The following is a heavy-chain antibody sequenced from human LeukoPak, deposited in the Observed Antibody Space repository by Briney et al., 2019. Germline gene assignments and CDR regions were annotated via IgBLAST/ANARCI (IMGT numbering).Heavy chain of an antibody. D-gene: IGHD5-24*01. Sequence: SVKVSCKASGGTFSSYTISWLQQAPGQRLEWMGRIIPILGIANYAQTFQGRVTITADKSTSTAYMELSSLRSEDTAVYYCATDRDGYMFYFDYWGQGTLVTVSS. J-gene: IGHJ4*02. CDR1: GGTFSSYT. V-gene: IGHV1-69*02. CDR3: ATDRDGYMFYFDY. CDR2: IIPILGIA.